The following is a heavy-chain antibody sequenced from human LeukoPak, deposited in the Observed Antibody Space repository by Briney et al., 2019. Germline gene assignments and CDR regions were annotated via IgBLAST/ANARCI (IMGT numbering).Heavy chain of an antibody. CDR2: ISSSSSYI. D-gene: IGHD3-10*02. V-gene: IGHV3-21*01. Sequence: GGSLRLSCAASGSTFSNYNINWVRQAPGKGLEWVSSISSSSSYIYYADSVKGRFTISRDNAKNSLYLQMNSLRAEDTAVYYCAELGITMIGGVWGKGTTVTISS. J-gene: IGHJ6*04. CDR3: AELGITMIGGV. CDR1: GSTFSNYN.